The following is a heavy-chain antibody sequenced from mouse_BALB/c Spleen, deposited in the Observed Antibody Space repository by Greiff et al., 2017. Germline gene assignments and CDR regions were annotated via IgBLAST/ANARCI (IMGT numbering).Heavy chain of an antibody. CDR3: AREDMVTSFDY. Sequence: QVQLQQSGAELVRPGVSVKISCKGSGYTFTDYAMHWVKQSHAKSLEWIGVISTYYGDASYNQKFKGKATMTVDKSSSTAYMELARLTSEESAIYYCAREDMVTSFDYWGQGTTLTVSS. CDR2: ISTYYGDA. J-gene: IGHJ2*01. D-gene: IGHD2-2*01. V-gene: IGHV1S137*01. CDR1: GYTFTDYA.